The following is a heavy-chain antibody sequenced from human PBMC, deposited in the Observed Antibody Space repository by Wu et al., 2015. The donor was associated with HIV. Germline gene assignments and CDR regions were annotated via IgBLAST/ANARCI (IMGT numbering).Heavy chain of an antibody. V-gene: IGHV1-2*02. CDR3: ARDIVAAALSNWFDP. Sequence: QVQLVQSGAEVKKPGASVKVSCKASGYTFTGYYMHWVRQAPGQGLEWMGWINPNSGGTNYAQKFQGRVTMTRDTSISTAYMELSRPRSDDTAVYYCARDIVAAALSNWFDPWGQGILVTVSS. J-gene: IGHJ5*02. CDR2: INPNSGGT. D-gene: IGHD6-13*01. CDR1: GYTFTGYY.